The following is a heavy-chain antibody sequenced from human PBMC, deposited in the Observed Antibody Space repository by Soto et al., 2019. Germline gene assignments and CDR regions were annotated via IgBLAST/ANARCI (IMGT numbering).Heavy chain of an antibody. V-gene: IGHV2-5*02. J-gene: IGHJ4*02. Sequence: QITLKESGPSLVKPTQTLTLTCTFSGFSLTTTGVGVVWIRQPPGKALEWLALIYWDDDKHYSPSLRSRLTVTEDTTKNQVVLTLTNVDPADTGTYFSAHVGGLEQWLYRLDHWGQGTLVTVSS. CDR1: GFSLTTTGVG. D-gene: IGHD6-19*01. CDR2: IYWDDDK. CDR3: AHVGGLEQWLYRLDH.